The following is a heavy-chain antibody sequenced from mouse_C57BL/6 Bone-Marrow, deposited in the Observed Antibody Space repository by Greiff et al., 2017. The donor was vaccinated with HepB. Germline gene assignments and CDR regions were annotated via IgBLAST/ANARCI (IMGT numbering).Heavy chain of an antibody. CDR2: IDPANGNT. D-gene: IGHD1-1*01. V-gene: IGHV14-3*01. CDR3: ARCYYGSSYYFDY. J-gene: IGHJ2*01. Sequence: EVQLKESVAELVRPGASVKLSCTASGFTIKNTYMHWVKQRPEQGLEWIGRIDPANGNTKYAPKFQGKATITADTSSNTAYLQLSSLTSEDTAIYYCARCYYGSSYYFDYWGQGTTLTVSS. CDR1: GFTIKNTY.